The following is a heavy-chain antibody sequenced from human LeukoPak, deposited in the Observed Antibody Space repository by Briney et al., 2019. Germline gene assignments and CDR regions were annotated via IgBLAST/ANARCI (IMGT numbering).Heavy chain of an antibody. J-gene: IGHJ5*02. CDR3: ARDYDFWSGYYGWFDP. D-gene: IGHD3-3*01. CDR2: INPNSGGT. V-gene: IGHV1-2*02. CDR1: GYTFTGYY. Sequence: ASVKVSCKASGYTFTGYYMHWVRQAPGQGLEWMGWINPNSGGTNYAQKFQGRVTMTRDTSISTVYMELSSLRSEDTAVYYCARDYDFWSGYYGWFDPWGQGTLVTVSS.